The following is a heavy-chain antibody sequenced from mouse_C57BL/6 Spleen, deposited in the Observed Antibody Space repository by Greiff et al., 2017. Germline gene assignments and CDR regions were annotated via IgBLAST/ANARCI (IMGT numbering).Heavy chain of an antibody. Sequence: VQLKESGPVLVKPGPSVKISCKASGFTFTDYYMHWVKQSHGKSLEWIGLVYPYNGGTSYNQKFKGKATLTVDTSSSTAYMELNSLTSEDSAVXYGAREDSNYDWDFDVWGTGTTVTVSS. D-gene: IGHD2-5*01. CDR1: GFTFTDYY. J-gene: IGHJ1*03. CDR2: VYPYNGGT. CDR3: AREDSNYDWDFDV. V-gene: IGHV1-36*01.